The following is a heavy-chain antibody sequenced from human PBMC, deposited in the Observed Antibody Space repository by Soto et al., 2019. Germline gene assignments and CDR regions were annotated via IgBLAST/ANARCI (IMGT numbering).Heavy chain of an antibody. Sequence: ASVKVSCKASGYTFTSYGISWARQATGQGLEWMGWMNPNSGSTGYVQKFQGRVTMTRHTFISTAYMELSSLRSEDTAVYYCARGLPYSGCSAGSCFSNWFDPWGQGTLVTVS. J-gene: IGHJ5*02. CDR2: MNPNSGST. CDR1: GYTFTSYG. V-gene: IGHV1-8*02. D-gene: IGHD2-15*01. CDR3: ARGLPYSGCSAGSCFSNWFDP.